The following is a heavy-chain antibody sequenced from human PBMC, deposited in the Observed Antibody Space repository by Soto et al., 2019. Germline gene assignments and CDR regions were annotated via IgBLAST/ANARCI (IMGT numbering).Heavy chain of an antibody. CDR3: ARGHEYGGNSDAFDI. Sequence: QVQLVQSGAEVKKPGSSVKVSCKASGGTFSTSSINWLRQAPGQRPEWMGNILPIFDTADYAQKFRDRVTITADKSTKAAYMELRSLFSEDAAVYYCARGHEYGGNSDAFDIWGQGTVVTVSS. D-gene: IGHD4-17*01. CDR1: GGTFSTSS. CDR2: ILPIFDTA. J-gene: IGHJ3*02. V-gene: IGHV1-69*14.